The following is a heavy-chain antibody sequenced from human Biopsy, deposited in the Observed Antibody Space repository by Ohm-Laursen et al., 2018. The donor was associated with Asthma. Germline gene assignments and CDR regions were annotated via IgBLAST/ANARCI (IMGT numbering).Heavy chain of an antibody. CDR2: IVFASGAT. V-gene: IGHV1-58*01. CDR3: AAGRTSLQGESLI. Sequence: SVKVSCNASGVALSGYTFEWVRQARGLGLEWIAWIVFASGATNYAQNFQDRLTVIRDMSAGSVSMELRGLSSTGTAVYYCAAGRTSLQGESLIWGQGTLVSVSS. J-gene: IGHJ4*01. CDR1: GVALSGYT. D-gene: IGHD2/OR15-2a*01.